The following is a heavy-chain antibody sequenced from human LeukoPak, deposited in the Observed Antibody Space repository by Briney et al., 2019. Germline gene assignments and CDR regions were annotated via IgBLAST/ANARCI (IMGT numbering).Heavy chain of an antibody. CDR1: GFTFSSYE. V-gene: IGHV3-48*03. J-gene: IGHJ4*02. CDR2: ISNNDNTI. CDR3: ARWLGAIAWPYYFDY. Sequence: GGSLRLSCAASGFTFSSYEMNWVRQAPGKGLEWVSYISNNDNTIYYADSVKGRFTISRDNARNSLYLQMNSLRAEDTAVYYCARWLGAIAWPYYFDYWGQGTLVTVSS. D-gene: IGHD3-16*02.